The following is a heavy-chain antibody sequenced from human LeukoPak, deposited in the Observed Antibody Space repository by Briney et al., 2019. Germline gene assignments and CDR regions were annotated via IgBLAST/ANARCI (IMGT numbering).Heavy chain of an antibody. Sequence: GGSLRLSCEVSGFPVRSRYMTWVRQPPGKGLECVAVIYSGGTTYHIDSVKGRFTISRDISKSTMYLEMNNMRVEDTAIYYCASLEGGPSDGRWGQGTLVTVSS. CDR1: GFPVRSRY. V-gene: IGHV3-53*01. CDR2: IYSGGTT. D-gene: IGHD3-3*01. J-gene: IGHJ4*02. CDR3: ASLEGGPSDGR.